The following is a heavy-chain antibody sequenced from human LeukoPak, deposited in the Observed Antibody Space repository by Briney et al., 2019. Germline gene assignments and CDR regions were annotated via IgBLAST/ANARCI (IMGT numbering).Heavy chain of an antibody. V-gene: IGHV4-34*01. Sequence: TSETLSLTSAVDGGSFSGYYWSRIRQPPGKGLEWIGEVNHSGSTNYNPSLKSRVSISVDTSKNQFSLKRSSVTAADTAGYYCSRVPYGSGWYRDFDYWGQATLVTVSS. CDR3: SRVPYGSGWYRDFDY. J-gene: IGHJ4*02. CDR1: GGSFSGYY. D-gene: IGHD6-19*01. CDR2: VNHSGST.